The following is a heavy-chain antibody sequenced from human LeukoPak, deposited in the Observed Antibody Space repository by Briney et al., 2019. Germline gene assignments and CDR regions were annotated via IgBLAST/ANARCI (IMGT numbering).Heavy chain of an antibody. Sequence: GGSLRLSCAASGFAFSTYWMSWVRQAPGKGLEWVANINQDGSEKYYVESVKGRFTISRDNAKNSLYLQMNSLRTEDTAVYYCARGNTCSFWGQGTLVTVSS. CDR2: INQDGSEK. J-gene: IGHJ4*02. CDR1: GFAFSTYW. CDR3: ARGNTCSF. D-gene: IGHD2-2*02. V-gene: IGHV3-7*03.